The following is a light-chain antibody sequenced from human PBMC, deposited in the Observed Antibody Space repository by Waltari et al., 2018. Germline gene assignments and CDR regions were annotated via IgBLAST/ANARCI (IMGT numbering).Light chain of an antibody. J-gene: IGLJ1*01. CDR3: AAWDDSLNGYV. CDR2: STN. V-gene: IGLV1-44*01. CDR1: SSNIGSNP. Sequence: QSASTQSPSASGTPGQRVTLSCSGSSSNIGSNPVNWYHQPPGTAPKLLIYSTNERPSGVPDRFSVSKSGSSASLAISGLQSEDEADYYCAAWDDSLNGYVFGTGTKVSVL.